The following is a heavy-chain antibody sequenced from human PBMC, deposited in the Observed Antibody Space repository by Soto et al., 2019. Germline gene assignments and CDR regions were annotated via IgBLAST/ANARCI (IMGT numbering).Heavy chain of an antibody. Sequence: SETLSLTCTVSGGSISSYYWSWIRQPPGKGLEWIGYIYYSGSTNYNPSLKSRVTISVDTSKNQFSLKLSSVTAADTAVYYCARGLLLWFGETYYYYYMDVWGKGTTVTVSS. J-gene: IGHJ6*03. CDR3: ARGLLLWFGETYYYYYMDV. CDR2: IYYSGST. CDR1: GGSISSYY. V-gene: IGHV4-59*01. D-gene: IGHD3-10*01.